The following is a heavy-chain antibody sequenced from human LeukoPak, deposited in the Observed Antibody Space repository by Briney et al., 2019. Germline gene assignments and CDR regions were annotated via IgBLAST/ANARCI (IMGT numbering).Heavy chain of an antibody. CDR3: AVTYFLITLTY. Sequence: PGGSLRLSCAASGFTFSSYWMTWVRQAPGKGLEWVANIKQGGSEKYYVDSVKGRFTISRDDVNNSLYLHMNSLRAEDTAVYYCAVTYFLITLTYWGQGTLVTVSS. CDR1: GFTFSSYW. D-gene: IGHD3-16*01. V-gene: IGHV3-7*01. J-gene: IGHJ4*02. CDR2: IKQGGSEK.